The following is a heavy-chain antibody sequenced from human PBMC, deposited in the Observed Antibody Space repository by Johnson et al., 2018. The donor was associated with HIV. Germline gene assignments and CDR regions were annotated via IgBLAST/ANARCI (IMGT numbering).Heavy chain of an antibody. D-gene: IGHD6-19*01. V-gene: IGHV3-30-3*01. J-gene: IGHJ3*02. Sequence: QVQLVESGGGAVQPGRSLRLYCAVSEFTVTNYAMHWVRQAPGKGMEWVAVILFDGVYKHYAESVKGRFTISRDNSKNTLYLQMNSLRGEDTAVYYCAGQVRAFDIWGQGTMVTVSS. CDR1: EFTVTNYA. CDR2: ILFDGVYK. CDR3: AGQVRAFDI.